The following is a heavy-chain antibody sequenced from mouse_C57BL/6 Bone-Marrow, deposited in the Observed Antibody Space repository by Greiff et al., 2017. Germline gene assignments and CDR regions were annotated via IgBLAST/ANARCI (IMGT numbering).Heavy chain of an antibody. J-gene: IGHJ4*01. Sequence: QVQLQQPGAELVKPGASVKLSCKASGYTFTSYWMQWVKQRPGQGLAWIGEIDPSDSYTNYNQKFKGKATLTVDTSSSTAYMQLSSLTSEDSAVYYCARLYGRAMDYWGQGTSVTVSS. V-gene: IGHV1-50*01. CDR3: ARLYGRAMDY. CDR2: IDPSDSYT. CDR1: GYTFTSYW. D-gene: IGHD1-1*01.